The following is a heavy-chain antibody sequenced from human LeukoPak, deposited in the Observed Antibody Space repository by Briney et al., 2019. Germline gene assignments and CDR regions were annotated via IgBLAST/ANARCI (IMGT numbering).Heavy chain of an antibody. CDR2: IYYSGST. V-gene: IGHV4-59*01. CDR3: AREDGSGSYYSYFDY. J-gene: IGHJ4*02. CDR1: GGSISSYY. D-gene: IGHD3-10*01. Sequence: PSETLSLTCTVSGGSISSYYWSWIRRPPGKGLEWIGYIYYSGSTNYNPSLKSRVTISVDTSKNQFSLKLSSVTAADTAVYYCAREDGSGSYYSYFDYWGQGTLVTVSS.